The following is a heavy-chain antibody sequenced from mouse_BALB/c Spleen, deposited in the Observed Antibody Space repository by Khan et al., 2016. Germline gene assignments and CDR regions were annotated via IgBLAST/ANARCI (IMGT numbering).Heavy chain of an antibody. Sequence: QMQLEESGAELAKPGASVKMSCKASGYTFTSYWMHWVKQRPGQGLEWIGYINPSTGYTEYNQKFKDKATLTADKSSSTAYMQLSSLTSEDSAVYYCARRGDYRYDWFAYWGQGTLVTVSA. V-gene: IGHV1-7*01. D-gene: IGHD2-14*01. CDR3: ARRGDYRYDWFAY. J-gene: IGHJ3*01. CDR1: GYTFTSYW. CDR2: INPSTGYT.